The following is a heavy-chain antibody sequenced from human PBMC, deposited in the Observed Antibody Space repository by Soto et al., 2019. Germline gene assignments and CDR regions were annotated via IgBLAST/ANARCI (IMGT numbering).Heavy chain of an antibody. J-gene: IGHJ4*02. V-gene: IGHV4-59*01. CDR2: IYYSGST. CDR1: GCSISSYY. D-gene: IGHD2-8*01. Sequence: PXEALSVTCTLAGCSISSYYWSWIRQPPGRGLEWIGYIYYSGSTNYNPSLKSRVTISVDTSKNQFSLKLSSVTAADTAVYYCARDPGYCTNGVCPIFDFWGQGVLVTVSS. CDR3: ARDPGYCTNGVCPIFDF.